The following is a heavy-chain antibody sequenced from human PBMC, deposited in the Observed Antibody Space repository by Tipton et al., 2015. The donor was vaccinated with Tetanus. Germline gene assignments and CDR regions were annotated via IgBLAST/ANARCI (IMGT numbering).Heavy chain of an antibody. Sequence: QLVQSGAEMKKPGSSVKVSCKASGGTFTNYALSWVRQAPGQGLEWVGGITPIFGTTNSAPKFQGRVTITADESTNTAYMELSSLRSDDAALYYCARGGSHFDYWGQGTLVTVSS. V-gene: IGHV1-69*01. CDR3: ARGGSHFDY. D-gene: IGHD1-26*01. J-gene: IGHJ4*02. CDR1: GGTFTNYA. CDR2: ITPIFGTT.